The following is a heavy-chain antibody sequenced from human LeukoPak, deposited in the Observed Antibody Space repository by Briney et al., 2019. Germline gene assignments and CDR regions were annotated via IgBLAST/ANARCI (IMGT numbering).Heavy chain of an antibody. J-gene: IGHJ4*02. V-gene: IGHV1-2*02. CDR3: ARGSPASGRFPFNY. D-gene: IGHD6-19*01. CDR2: ISPNIGDT. Sequence: GASVKVSCKASGYTFTDYYMHWVRQAPGQGLEWIGWISPNIGDTKYAQNFQGEVTMTRDTSISTAYTELNNLNSDDTAVYYCARGSPASGRFPFNYWGRGTLVTVSS. CDR1: GYTFTDYY.